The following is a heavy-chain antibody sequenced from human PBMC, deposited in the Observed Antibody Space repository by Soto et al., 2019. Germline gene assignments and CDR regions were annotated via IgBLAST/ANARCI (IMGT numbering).Heavy chain of an antibody. Sequence: SETLSLTCAVSGYSISSSNWWGWIRQPPGKGLEWIGYIYYSGTTYYNPSLKSRVTISVDTSKNQFSLKLSSVTAADTAVYYCARVEAEYYYDSSGSPGFGYYYGMDVWGQGTTVTVSS. J-gene: IGHJ6*02. CDR2: IYYSGTT. CDR3: ARVEAEYYYDSSGSPGFGYYYGMDV. D-gene: IGHD3-22*01. CDR1: GYSISSSNW. V-gene: IGHV4-28*03.